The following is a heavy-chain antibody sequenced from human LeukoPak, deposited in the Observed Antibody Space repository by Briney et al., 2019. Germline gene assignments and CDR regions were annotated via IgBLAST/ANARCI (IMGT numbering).Heavy chain of an antibody. CDR1: GGSSSSYY. CDR3: ARGETYYYNSSDDAFDI. D-gene: IGHD3-22*01. CDR2: IYTSGST. V-gene: IGHV4-4*07. J-gene: IGHJ3*02. Sequence: SETLSLTCTVSGGSSSSYYWSWIRQPAGKGLEWIGRIYTSGSTNYNPSLKSGVTMSVDTSKNQFSLKLSSVTAADTAVYYCARGETYYYNSSDDAFDIWGQGTMVTVSS.